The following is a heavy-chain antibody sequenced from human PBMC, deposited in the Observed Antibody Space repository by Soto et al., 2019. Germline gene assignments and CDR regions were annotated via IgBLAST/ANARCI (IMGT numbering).Heavy chain of an antibody. D-gene: IGHD3-22*01. CDR1: GGTFSSYT. J-gene: IGHJ3*02. Sequence: SVKVSCKASGGTFSSYTISWVRQAPGQGLEWMGRIIPILGIANYAQKFQGRVTITADKSTSTAYMELSSLRSEDTAVYYCASGRWMIEGAFDIWGQGTMVTVSS. CDR2: IIPILGIA. CDR3: ASGRWMIEGAFDI. V-gene: IGHV1-69*02.